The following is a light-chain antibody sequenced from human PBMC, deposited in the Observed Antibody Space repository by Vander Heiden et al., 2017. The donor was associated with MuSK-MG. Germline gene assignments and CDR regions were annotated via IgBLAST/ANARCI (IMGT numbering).Light chain of an antibody. CDR1: SPNIGTNY. V-gene: IGLV1-51*01. J-gene: IGLJ2*01. CDR2: DSN. CDR3: GTWDSILSAVV. Sequence: QSVLTQPPSGSAAPGQKVNISCSGFSPNIGTNYVSWYQLLPGTAPKLLIYDSNRRPSGIPDRFSGSKSGTSATLYTTGLQTGEEADYYCGTWDSILSAVVFGGGTTLTVL.